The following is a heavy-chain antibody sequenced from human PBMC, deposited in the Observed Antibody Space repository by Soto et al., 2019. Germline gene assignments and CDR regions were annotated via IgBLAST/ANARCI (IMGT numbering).Heavy chain of an antibody. J-gene: IGHJ5*02. V-gene: IGHV1-8*01. CDR1: GYTFTSYD. CDR3: ARESSAAGTGWFDP. CDR2: MNPNSGNT. Sequence: QVQLVQSGAEVKKPGASVKVSCKASGYTFTSYDINWVRQATGQGLEWMGWMNPNSGNTGYAQKFQGRVTMTRNTSISTAYMELTSLRSEDTAVYFCARESSAAGTGWFDPWGQGTLVTVSS. D-gene: IGHD6-13*01.